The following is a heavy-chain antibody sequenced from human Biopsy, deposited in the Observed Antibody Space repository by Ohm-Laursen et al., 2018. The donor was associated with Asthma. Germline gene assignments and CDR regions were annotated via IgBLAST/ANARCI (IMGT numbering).Heavy chain of an antibody. Sequence: SLRLSCTDSGCTFSSYGMHWVRQAPGKGLEWVSGISWNSATIGYADSVEGRFTISRDNAKYYVFLHMDSLRPEDTAFYYCAKVRSDWVITESFDYWGQGVLVTVSS. J-gene: IGHJ4*02. CDR2: ISWNSATI. D-gene: IGHD3-22*01. CDR3: AKVRSDWVITESFDY. CDR1: GCTFSSYG. V-gene: IGHV3-9*01.